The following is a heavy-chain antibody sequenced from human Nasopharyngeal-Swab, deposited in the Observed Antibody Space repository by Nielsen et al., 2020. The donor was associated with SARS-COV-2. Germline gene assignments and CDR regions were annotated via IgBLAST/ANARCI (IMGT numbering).Heavy chain of an antibody. CDR2: FDPEDGET. V-gene: IGHV1-24*01. D-gene: IGHD3-10*01. Sequence: ASVKVSCKVSGYTLTELSMHWVRQAPGKGLEWMGGFDPEDGETIYAQKFQGRVTITADKSTSTAYMELSSLRSEDTAVYYCARDEVEVGSGSYYFYYYYYGMDVWGQGTTVTVSS. J-gene: IGHJ6*02. CDR1: GYTLTELS. CDR3: ARDEVEVGSGSYYFYYYYYGMDV.